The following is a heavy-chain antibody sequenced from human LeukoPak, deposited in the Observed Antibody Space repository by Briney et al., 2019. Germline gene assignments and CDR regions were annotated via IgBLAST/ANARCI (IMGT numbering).Heavy chain of an antibody. J-gene: IGHJ4*02. CDR2: IRSKANSYAT. CDR1: GFTFSGSA. CDR3: AKDRSSPRYYYDSSGYSGDFDY. D-gene: IGHD3-22*01. V-gene: IGHV3-73*01. Sequence: PGGSLRLSCAASGFTFSGSAMHWVRQASGKGLEWVGRIRSKANSYATAYAASVKGRFTISRDDSKNTAYLQMNSLKTEDTAVYYCAKDRSSPRYYYDSSGYSGDFDYWGQGTLVTVSS.